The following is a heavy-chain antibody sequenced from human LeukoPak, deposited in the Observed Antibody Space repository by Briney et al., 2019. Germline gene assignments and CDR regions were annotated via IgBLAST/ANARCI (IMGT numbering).Heavy chain of an antibody. CDR2: INAGNGNT. CDR1: GGTFSSYA. V-gene: IGHV1-3*01. Sequence: ASVKVSCKASGGTFSSYAISWVRQAPGQRLEWMGWINAGNGNTKYSQKFQGRVTITRDTSASTAYMELSSLRSEDTAVYYCARVRYSSSWHFDYWGQGTLVTVSS. D-gene: IGHD6-13*01. J-gene: IGHJ4*02. CDR3: ARVRYSSSWHFDY.